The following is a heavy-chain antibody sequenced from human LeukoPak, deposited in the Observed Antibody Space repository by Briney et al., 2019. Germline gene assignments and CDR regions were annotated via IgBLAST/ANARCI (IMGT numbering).Heavy chain of an antibody. J-gene: IGHJ6*02. V-gene: IGHV3-30*18. D-gene: IGHD6-13*01. CDR1: RFTFSIYG. CDR3: AKDGPGYSSIYYYGMDV. Sequence: GGSLRLSCAASRFTFSIYGMHWVRQAPGKGLEWVTVISYDGSNTYYADSVKGRFTISRGNSKNTLYLQMNSLRAEDTAVYYCAKDGPGYSSIYYYGMDVWGQGTTVTVSS. CDR2: ISYDGSNT.